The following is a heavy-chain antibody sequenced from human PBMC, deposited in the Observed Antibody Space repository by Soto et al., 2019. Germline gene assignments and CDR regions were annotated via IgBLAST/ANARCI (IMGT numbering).Heavy chain of an antibody. D-gene: IGHD3-3*01. CDR1: GGTFSSYA. CDR2: IIPIFGTA. J-gene: IGHJ3*02. Sequence: SVKVSCKASGGTFSSYAISWVRQAPGQGLEWMGGIIPIFGTANYAQKFQGRVTITADESTSTAYMELSSLGSEDTAVYYCARSHASPPASYYDFWIHAFDIWGQGTMVTVSS. CDR3: ARSHASPPASYYDFWIHAFDI. V-gene: IGHV1-69*13.